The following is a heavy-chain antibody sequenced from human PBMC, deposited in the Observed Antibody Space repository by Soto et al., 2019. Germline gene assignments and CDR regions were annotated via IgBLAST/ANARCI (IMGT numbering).Heavy chain of an antibody. D-gene: IGHD3-10*01. V-gene: IGHV3-15*01. CDR1: GFTFSNAW. CDR3: TTDAGITLVRGVIIPHY. Sequence: EVQLVESGGGLVKPGGSLRLCCAASGFTFSNAWMSWVRQAPGKGLEWVGRIKSKTGGGTTDYAAPVKGRVTISRDDSKNTLYLQMNSLKTEDAAVYYCTTDAGITLVRGVIIPHYWGQGTLVTVSS. J-gene: IGHJ4*02. CDR2: IKSKTGGGTT.